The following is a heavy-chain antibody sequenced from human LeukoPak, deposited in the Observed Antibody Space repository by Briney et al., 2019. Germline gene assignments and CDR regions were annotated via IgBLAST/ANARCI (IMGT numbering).Heavy chain of an antibody. CDR1: GFTFSSYA. CDR3: ARDHGSSCFDY. J-gene: IGHJ4*02. D-gene: IGHD6-13*01. CDR2: ISYDGSNK. Sequence: GGSLRLSCAASGFTFSSYAMHWVRQAPGKGLEWVAVISYDGSNKYYADSVKGRFTISRDNSKNTLYLQMNSLRAEDTAVYYCARDHGSSCFDYWGQGTLVTVSS. V-gene: IGHV3-30-3*01.